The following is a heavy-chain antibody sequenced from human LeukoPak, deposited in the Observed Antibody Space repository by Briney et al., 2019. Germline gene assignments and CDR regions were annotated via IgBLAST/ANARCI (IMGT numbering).Heavy chain of an antibody. V-gene: IGHV3-7*03. CDR3: ARRGSTDY. D-gene: IGHD2/OR15-2a*01. CDR1: GFSFSGYW. Sequence: GGSLRLSCAASGFSFSGYWMTWVRQAPGKGLEWVANIKEDGTEKYYADFVKGRFTISRDNAKNSLDLQMNSLRAEDTAVYYCARRGSTDYWGQGTLVTVSS. CDR2: IKEDGTEK. J-gene: IGHJ4*02.